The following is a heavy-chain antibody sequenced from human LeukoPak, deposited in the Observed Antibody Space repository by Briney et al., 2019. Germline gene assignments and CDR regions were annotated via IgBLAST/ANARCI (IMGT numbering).Heavy chain of an antibody. Sequence: ASVKVSCKASGYTFTSYYMHWVRQAPGQGLEWMGIINPSGGSTSYAQKFQGRVTMTRDTSTSTVYMELSSLRSEDTAVYYCARSNPRSDFWSGYYPYYYYYGMDVWGQGTTVTVSS. CDR1: GYTFTSYY. D-gene: IGHD3-3*01. CDR2: INPSGGST. J-gene: IGHJ6*02. V-gene: IGHV1-46*01. CDR3: ARSNPRSDFWSGYYPYYYYYGMDV.